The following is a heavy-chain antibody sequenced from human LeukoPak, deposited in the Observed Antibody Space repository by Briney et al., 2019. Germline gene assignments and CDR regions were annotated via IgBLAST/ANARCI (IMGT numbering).Heavy chain of an antibody. V-gene: IGHV4-39*07. CDR2: IYYSGST. CDR3: AAWGYSGSYNLYDDY. J-gene: IGHJ4*02. D-gene: IGHD1-26*01. Sequence: SETLSLTCTVSGGSISSSSYYWGWIRQPPGKGLEWIGSIYYSGSTYYNPSLKSRVTISVDTSKNQFSLKLSSVTAADTAIYYCAAWGYSGSYNLYDDYWGQGTLVTVSS. CDR1: GGSISSSSYY.